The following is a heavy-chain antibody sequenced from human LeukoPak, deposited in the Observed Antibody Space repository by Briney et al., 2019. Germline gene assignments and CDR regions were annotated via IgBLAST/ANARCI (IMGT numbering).Heavy chain of an antibody. CDR3: VRDGDAYNFDF. V-gene: IGHV3-74*01. Sequence: GGSLRLSCATSGFTLSLAWMHWVRQAPGKGLEWVSRIKYDGSYTNYADSVKGRFTISRDNARNTLSLHMISLRAEDTAVYFCVRDGDAYNFDFWGQGVLVTVSS. J-gene: IGHJ4*02. CDR2: IKYDGSYT. CDR1: GFTLSLAW. D-gene: IGHD5-24*01.